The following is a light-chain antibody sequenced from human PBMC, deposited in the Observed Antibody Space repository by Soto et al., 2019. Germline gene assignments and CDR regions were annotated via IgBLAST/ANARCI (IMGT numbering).Light chain of an antibody. CDR1: QGINSY. Sequence: IQLTQSPSSLSASIVDRVTITCRASQGINSYLAWYQQTPGKAPKLLIYSASSLHSGVPPRFSGSGSGTDFTLTISSRQPEDFATYYCQQFNSFPITFGGGTKVEIK. V-gene: IGKV1-9*01. CDR2: SAS. J-gene: IGKJ4*01. CDR3: QQFNSFPIT.